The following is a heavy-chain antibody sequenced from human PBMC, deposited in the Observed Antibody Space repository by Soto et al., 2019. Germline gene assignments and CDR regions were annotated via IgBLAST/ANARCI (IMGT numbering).Heavy chain of an antibody. CDR2: INSDGSST. V-gene: IGHV3-74*01. J-gene: IGHJ6*02. D-gene: IGHD2-15*01. CDR3: ARRIDPDDYYYGMDV. Sequence: GGSLRLSCAASGFTFSSYWMHWVRQAPGKGLVWVSRINSDGSSTSYADSVKGRFTISRDNAKNTLYLQMNSLRAEDTAVYYYARRIDPDDYYYGMDVWGQGTTVTVSS. CDR1: GFTFSSYW.